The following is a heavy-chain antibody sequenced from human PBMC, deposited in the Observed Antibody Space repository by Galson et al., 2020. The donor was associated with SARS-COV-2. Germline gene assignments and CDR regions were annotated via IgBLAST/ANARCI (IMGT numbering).Heavy chain of an antibody. Sequence: SETLSLTCAVYGGSFSGYYWSWIRQPPGKGLEWIGEINHSGSTNYNPSLKSRVTISVDTSKNQFSLKLSSVTAADTAVYYCARGPLYYCSGGSCYSGGFFDYWGQGTLVTVSS. J-gene: IGHJ4*02. CDR3: ARGPLYYCSGGSCYSGGFFDY. CDR2: INHSGST. CDR1: GGSFSGYY. V-gene: IGHV4-34*01. D-gene: IGHD2-15*01.